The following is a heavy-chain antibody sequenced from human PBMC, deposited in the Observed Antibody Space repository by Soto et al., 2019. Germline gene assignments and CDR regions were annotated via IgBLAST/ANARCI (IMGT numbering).Heavy chain of an antibody. J-gene: IGHJ5*02. D-gene: IGHD3-10*01. CDR2: IIPIFGTA. V-gene: IGHV1-69*01. CDR1: GGTFSSYA. Sequence: QVQLVQSEAEVKKPGSSVKVSCKASGGTFSSYAISWVRQAPGQGLEWMEGIIPIFGTANYAQKFQGRVTITADESTSTAYMELSSLRSEDTAVYYCARLPYYYGSGSLNWFDPWGQGTLVTVSS. CDR3: ARLPYYYGSGSLNWFDP.